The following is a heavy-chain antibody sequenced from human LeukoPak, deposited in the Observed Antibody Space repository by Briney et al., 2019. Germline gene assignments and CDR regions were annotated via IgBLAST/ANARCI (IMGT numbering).Heavy chain of an antibody. D-gene: IGHD3-22*01. J-gene: IGHJ6*03. Sequence: GGSLRLSCAASGFTFSSYWMSWVRQAPGKGLEWVANIKQDGSGKYYVDSVKGRFTISRDNAKNSLYLQMNSLRAEDTAVYYCARRVLYYDSSGYGTYYYYMDVWGKGTTVTVSS. CDR1: GFTFSSYW. V-gene: IGHV3-7*01. CDR3: ARRVLYYDSSGYGTYYYYMDV. CDR2: IKQDGSGK.